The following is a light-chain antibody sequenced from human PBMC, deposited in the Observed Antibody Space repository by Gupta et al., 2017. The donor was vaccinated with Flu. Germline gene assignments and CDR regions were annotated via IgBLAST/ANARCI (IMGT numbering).Light chain of an antibody. Sequence: LGERATINCKSSQNVLYSYNNKNYLAWYQHKPGQPPKLLIYWASTREAGVPDRFSGSGYGTDFTLTISSRQAEDVAVYYCQQYDSYRVLTFGGGTKVEIK. CDR1: QNVLYSYNNKNY. J-gene: IGKJ4*01. CDR3: QQYDSYRVLT. V-gene: IGKV4-1*01. CDR2: WAS.